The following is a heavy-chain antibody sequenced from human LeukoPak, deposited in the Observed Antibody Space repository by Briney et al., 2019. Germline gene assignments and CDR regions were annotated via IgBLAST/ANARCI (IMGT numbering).Heavy chain of an antibody. CDR3: AKDRRNWGSRVDY. D-gene: IGHD7-27*01. CDR2: ISSSGGST. Sequence: QPGGSLRLSCAASGFTFSTYAMSWVRQAPGKGLEWVSAISSSGGSTYYADSVKGRFTISRDNSKNTLYLQINSLRAEDTAIYYCAKDRRNWGSRVDYWGQGTLVTVSS. CDR1: GFTFSTYA. J-gene: IGHJ4*02. V-gene: IGHV3-23*01.